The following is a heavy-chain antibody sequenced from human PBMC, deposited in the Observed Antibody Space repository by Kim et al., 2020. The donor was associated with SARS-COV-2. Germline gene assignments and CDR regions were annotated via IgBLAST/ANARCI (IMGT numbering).Heavy chain of an antibody. D-gene: IGHD6-25*01. V-gene: IGHV4-61*01. CDR3: AREWSSDWRFAR. J-gene: IGHJ4*02. Sequence: SETLSLTCTVSGGSVSSNNYYWSWIRQPPGKGLEWIGYIFYTGSTNYNPSLKSRVFMSVDTSKNQFSLKMTSVNAADAAVYFCAREWSSDWRFARWGQG. CDR1: GGSVSSNNYY. CDR2: IFYTGST.